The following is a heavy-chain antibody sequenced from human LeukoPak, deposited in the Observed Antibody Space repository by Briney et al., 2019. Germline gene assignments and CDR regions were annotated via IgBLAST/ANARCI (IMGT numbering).Heavy chain of an antibody. Sequence: SEALSLTCTVSGGSVSSGIYYWSWIRQPPGKGLEWIGYMYYSGSANYNPSLKSRVTMSVGTSKNQFSLKLSSVTAADTAVYYCARLDRWFDPWGQGTLVTVSS. J-gene: IGHJ5*02. V-gene: IGHV4-61*01. CDR1: GGSVSSGIYY. D-gene: IGHD3/OR15-3a*01. CDR3: ARLDRWFDP. CDR2: MYYSGSA.